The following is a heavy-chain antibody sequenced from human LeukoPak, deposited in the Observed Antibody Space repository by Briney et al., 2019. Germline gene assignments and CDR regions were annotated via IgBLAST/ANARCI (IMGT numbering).Heavy chain of an antibody. CDR2: ISSRRSYI. D-gene: IGHD2-2*01. CDR1: GFTFSSYS. J-gene: IGHJ4*02. CDR3: ARDIVPPGIFWEF. Sequence: GGSLRLSCAASGFTFSSYSMNWVRQAPGKGLEWVSSISSRRSYIYYADSLKGRFTISRDNAKNSLYLQMNSLRAEDTAVYYCARDIVPPGIFWEFWGQGSLVTVSS. V-gene: IGHV3-21*04.